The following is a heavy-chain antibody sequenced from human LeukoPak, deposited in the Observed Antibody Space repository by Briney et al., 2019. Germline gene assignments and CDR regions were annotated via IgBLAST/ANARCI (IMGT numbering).Heavy chain of an antibody. CDR2: IHTSGNT. CDR1: GGSISSYY. J-gene: IGHJ5*02. D-gene: IGHD2-21*02. Sequence: SETLSLTCTVSGGSISSYYWSWIRQPPGKGLEWIGYIHTSGNTNSNPSLKSRVTISVDTSKNQFSLKVRDVTASDTAVCYCARLVVTSVLDWFDPWGRGTLVTVSS. V-gene: IGHV4-4*09. CDR3: ARLVVTSVLDWFDP.